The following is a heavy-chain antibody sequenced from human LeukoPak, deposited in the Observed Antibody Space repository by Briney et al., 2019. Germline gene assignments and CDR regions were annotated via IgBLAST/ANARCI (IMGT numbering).Heavy chain of an antibody. D-gene: IGHD3-9*01. CDR2: ITWNSGSI. Sequence: SLRLSCAASGFTFDDYAMHWVRQALGKGLEWVSGITWNSGSIGYADSVKGRFTISRDNAKNSLYLQMNSLRAEDTALYYCAKFHYDLLPGYPDAFDIWGQGTMVTVSS. CDR3: AKFHYDLLPGYPDAFDI. V-gene: IGHV3-9*01. CDR1: GFTFDDYA. J-gene: IGHJ3*02.